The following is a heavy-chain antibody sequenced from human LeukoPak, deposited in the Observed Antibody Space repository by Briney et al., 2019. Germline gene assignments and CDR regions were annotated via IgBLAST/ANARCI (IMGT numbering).Heavy chain of an antibody. J-gene: IGHJ6*02. D-gene: IGHD3-3*01. V-gene: IGHV4-59*01. CDR2: IYYSGST. CDR3: ARDRSPIRFLEWAGVDG. CDR1: GGSISSYY. Sequence: SETLSLTCTVSGGSISSYYWSWIRQPPGKGLEWVGDIYYSGSTNYNPSLKSRVTISVDTSKNQFSLKLSSVTAADTAVYYCARDRSPIRFLEWAGVDGWGQGTTVTVSS.